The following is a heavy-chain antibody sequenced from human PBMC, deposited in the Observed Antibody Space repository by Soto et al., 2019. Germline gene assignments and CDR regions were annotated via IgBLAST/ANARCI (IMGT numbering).Heavy chain of an antibody. D-gene: IGHD4-17*01. CDR2: ISYDGSNK. J-gene: IGHJ5*02. CDR1: GFTFSSYT. CDR3: AKDLDDYGDYNNWFDP. V-gene: IGHV3-30-3*01. Sequence: GGSLRLSFAASGFTFSSYTMHWVRQAPGEGLEWVAVISYDGSNKFYADSVKGRFTISRDNSKNTLYLQMNSLRAEDTAVYYCAKDLDDYGDYNNWFDPWGQGTLVTVSS.